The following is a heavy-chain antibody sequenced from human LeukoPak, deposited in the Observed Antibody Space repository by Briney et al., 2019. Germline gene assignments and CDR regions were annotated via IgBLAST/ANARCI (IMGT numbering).Heavy chain of an antibody. CDR3: ARDLTTVTTPGY. CDR1: GFTFSSYS. CDR2: ISSSSTTI. Sequence: GGSLRLSCAASGFTFSSYSMNWIRQAPGKGLEWISYISSSSTTISYVDSVKGRFTISRDNAKNSLFLQMNSLRAEDTALYYCARDLTTVTTPGYWGQGTLVTVSS. D-gene: IGHD4-17*01. J-gene: IGHJ4*02. V-gene: IGHV3-48*01.